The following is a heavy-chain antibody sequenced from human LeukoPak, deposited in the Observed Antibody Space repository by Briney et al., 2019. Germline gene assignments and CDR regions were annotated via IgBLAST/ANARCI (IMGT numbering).Heavy chain of an antibody. CDR2: INPNSGGT. CDR3: ARGRKGSGWLLDY. CDR1: GYTFTGYY. J-gene: IGHJ4*02. Sequence: ASVKVSCKASGYTFTGYYMHWVRQAPGQGLEWMGWINPNSGGTNYAQKFQGRVTMTRDTSISTAYMELSRLRSDDTAVYYCARGRKGSGWLLDYWGQGTLVTVSS. D-gene: IGHD6-19*01. V-gene: IGHV1-2*02.